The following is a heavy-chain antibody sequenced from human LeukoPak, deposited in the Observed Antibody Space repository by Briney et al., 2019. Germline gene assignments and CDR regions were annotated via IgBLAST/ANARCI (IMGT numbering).Heavy chain of an antibody. CDR1: GFTFSSYW. CDR2: IKQDGSEK. J-gene: IGHJ3*02. D-gene: IGHD1-26*01. V-gene: IGHV3-7*05. CDR3: ARDGSGSDDAFDI. Sequence: GGSLRLSCAASGFTFSSYWMSWVRQAPGKGPEWVANIKQDGSEKYYVDSVKGRFTISRDNAKNSLYLQMNSLRAEDTAVYYCARDGSGSDDAFDIWGQGTMVTVSS.